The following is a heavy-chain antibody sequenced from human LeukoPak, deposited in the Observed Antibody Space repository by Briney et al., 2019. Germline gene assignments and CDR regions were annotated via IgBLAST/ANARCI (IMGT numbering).Heavy chain of an antibody. CDR2: ISTNGETT. CDR3: VKDLSGTWSFDY. D-gene: IGHD1-26*01. CDR1: GFPFNTHF. V-gene: IGHV3-64D*06. Sequence: PGGSLRLSCSASGFPFNTHFMHWVRQTPGKALEYVSTISTNGETTFYADSVTGRFTISRDNSQNTLYLQMSSLRPDDTAVYYCVKDLSGTWSFDYWGQRTLVTVSS. J-gene: IGHJ4*02.